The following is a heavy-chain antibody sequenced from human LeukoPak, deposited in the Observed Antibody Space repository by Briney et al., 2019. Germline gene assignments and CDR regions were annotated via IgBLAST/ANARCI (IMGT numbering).Heavy chain of an antibody. Sequence: ASVKVSCKASGYTFTSYAMNWVRQAPGQGLEWMGWINTNTGNPTYAQGFTGRFVFSLDTSVSTAYLQISSLKAEDTAVYYCARGPTALNTVTTSLVRFDPWGQGTLVTVSS. CDR1: GYTFTSYA. V-gene: IGHV7-4-1*02. CDR2: INTNTGNP. D-gene: IGHD4-11*01. J-gene: IGHJ5*02. CDR3: ARGPTALNTVTTSLVRFDP.